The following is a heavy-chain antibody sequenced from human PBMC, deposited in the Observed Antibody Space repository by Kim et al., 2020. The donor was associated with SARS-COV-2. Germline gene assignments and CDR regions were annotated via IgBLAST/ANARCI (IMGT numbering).Heavy chain of an antibody. V-gene: IGHV6-1*01. CDR2: TYYRSKWYN. CDR1: GDSVASNSAS. CDR3: ARRATWKDGMDV. Sequence: SQTLSLTCAISGDSVASNSASWVWIRQSPSRGLEYLGRTYYRSKWYNDYAGSVKGRITINPDTSKNQFSLQLNSVTPEDMAVYYCARRATWKDGMDVWGQGTTVPVTS. J-gene: IGHJ6*02. D-gene: IGHD1-1*01.